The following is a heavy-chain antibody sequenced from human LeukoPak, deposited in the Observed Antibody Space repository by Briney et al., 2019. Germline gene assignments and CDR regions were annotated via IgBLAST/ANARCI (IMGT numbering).Heavy chain of an antibody. CDR3: AAGTAADY. D-gene: IGHD6-13*01. CDR2: ISSSSSYT. V-gene: IGHV3-11*03. J-gene: IGHJ4*02. Sequence: GGSLRLSCVVSGIPFSDFYMNWVRQAPGKGLEWISYISSSSSYTDYAESVKGRFTISRDNAKSALYLEMNDLRVEDTAVYYCAAGTAADYWGQGTLVIVSS. CDR1: GIPFSDFY.